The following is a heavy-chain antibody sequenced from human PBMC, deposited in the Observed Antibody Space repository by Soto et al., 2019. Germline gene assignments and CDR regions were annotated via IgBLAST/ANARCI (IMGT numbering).Heavy chain of an antibody. CDR3: ARLDTYSSSSDYYYYYMDV. V-gene: IGHV4-39*01. CDR1: GGSISSSSYY. CDR2: IYYSGST. Sequence: SETLSLTCTVSGGSISSSSYYWGRIRQPPGKGLEWIGSIYYSGSTYYNPSLKSRVTISVDTSKNQFSLKLSSVTAADTAVYYCARLDTYSSSSDYYYYYMDVWGKGTTVTVSS. D-gene: IGHD6-6*01. J-gene: IGHJ6*03.